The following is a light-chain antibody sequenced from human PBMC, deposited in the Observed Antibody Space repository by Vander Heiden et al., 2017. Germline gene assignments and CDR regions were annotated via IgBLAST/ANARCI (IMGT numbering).Light chain of an antibody. CDR2: KDS. CDR1: ALPKKY. CDR3: LSADSGGTPYNV. V-gene: IGLV3-16*01. J-gene: IGLJ6*01. Sequence: SSALPQPPSVSVSLGQMARITCSGEALPKKYAYWYQQKPGQFPVLVIYKDSERPSGIPERFSGSSSGTIVTLTISGVQAEDEADYYCLSADSGGTPYNVFGSGTKVTVL.